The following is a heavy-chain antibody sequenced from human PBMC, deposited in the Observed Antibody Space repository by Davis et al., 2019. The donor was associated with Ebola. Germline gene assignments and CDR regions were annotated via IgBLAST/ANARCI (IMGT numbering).Heavy chain of an antibody. Sequence: GGSLRLSCIAPGFKFDDHAMNWVRQGPGRGLEWVSGISWDSGTTLYAESVEGRFSISRDNAQNALYLEMNSLRPEDTALYYCAKDVYADIGHGLEAWGQGTTVTVSS. D-gene: IGHD3-16*01. V-gene: IGHV3-9*01. J-gene: IGHJ6*02. CDR1: GFKFDDHA. CDR3: AKDVYADIGHGLEA. CDR2: ISWDSGTT.